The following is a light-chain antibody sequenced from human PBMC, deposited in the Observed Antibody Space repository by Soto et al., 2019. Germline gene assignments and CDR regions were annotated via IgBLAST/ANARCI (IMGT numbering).Light chain of an antibody. J-gene: IGLJ2*01. CDR1: TGAVTSNHH. Sequence: QAVVTQEPSLTVSPGGTVTLTCGSSTGAVTSNHHPYWFQQKAGQAHRTLIYDTSNKHSWTPARFSGSLLGDKAALTLSGAQPEDEAQYYCLLSYNAARVFGGGTKLTGL. CDR3: LLSYNAARV. CDR2: DTS. V-gene: IGLV7-46*01.